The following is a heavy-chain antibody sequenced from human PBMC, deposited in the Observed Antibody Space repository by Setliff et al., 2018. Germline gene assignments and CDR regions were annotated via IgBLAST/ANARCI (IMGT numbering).Heavy chain of an antibody. V-gene: IGHV3-7*01. CDR2: IKQDGSEK. J-gene: IGHJ4*02. CDR3: ARDNLPFNVLRRPVAGIQYFDY. D-gene: IGHD5-18*01. CDR1: GYTFSSYA. Sequence: PGEYLKISCVASGYTFSSYAIHWVRQAPGKGLEWVANIKQDGSEKYYVDSVKGRFTISRDNAKNSLYLQMNSLRAEDTAVYYCARDNLPFNVLRRPVAGIQYFDYWGQGTLVTVSS.